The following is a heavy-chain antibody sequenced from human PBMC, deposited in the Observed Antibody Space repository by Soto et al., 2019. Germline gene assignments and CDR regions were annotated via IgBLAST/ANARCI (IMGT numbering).Heavy chain of an antibody. Sequence: PGGSLRLSCAASGFTFSSYSMNWVRQAPGKGLEWVSYISSSSSTIYYADSVKGRFTISRDNAKNSLYLQMNSLRDEDTAVYYCATTRSYYYDSSGATPLWGDAFDIWGQGTMVTVSS. V-gene: IGHV3-48*02. CDR1: GFTFSSYS. CDR2: ISSSSSTI. J-gene: IGHJ3*02. CDR3: ATTRSYYYDSSGATPLWGDAFDI. D-gene: IGHD3-22*01.